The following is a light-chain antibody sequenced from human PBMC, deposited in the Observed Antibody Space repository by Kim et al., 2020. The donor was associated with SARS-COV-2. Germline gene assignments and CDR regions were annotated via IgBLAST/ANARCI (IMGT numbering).Light chain of an antibody. Sequence: SVTPTEKATSTCRASQTIGSSLHWYQQKPDQSPVLLIKYASQSISGVPSRFSGSGSGTDFTLTINSLEAEDAAAYYCHQSSTLPYTFGQGTKLEI. CDR1: QTIGSS. V-gene: IGKV6D-21*02. CDR3: HQSSTLPYT. CDR2: YAS. J-gene: IGKJ2*01.